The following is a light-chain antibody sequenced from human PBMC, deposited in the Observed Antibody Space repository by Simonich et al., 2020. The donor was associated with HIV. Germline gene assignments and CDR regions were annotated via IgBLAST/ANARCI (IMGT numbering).Light chain of an antibody. V-gene: IGLV2-8*01. CDR3: SSYTSSSTPV. Sequence: QSALAQPPSASGSPGQSVTISCTGTSSDVGGYNYVSWYQQHPGKAPKLMIYDVSKVPSGVPDRFSGSKSGNTASLTISGLQAEDEADYYCSSYTSSSTPVFGGGTKVTVL. CDR2: DVS. CDR1: SSDVGGYNY. J-gene: IGLJ2*01.